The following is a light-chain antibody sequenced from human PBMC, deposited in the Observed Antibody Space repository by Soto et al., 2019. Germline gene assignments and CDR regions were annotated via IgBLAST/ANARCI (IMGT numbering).Light chain of an antibody. V-gene: IGLV1-44*01. Sequence: QLVLIQAPSASGTPGQRVTITCSGSRSNIGKNTVSWYQQLPGTAPKLLIYSNIQVLSGVPDRFSGSKSGTSASLAISGLQSEDEAEYYCAAWDDSLSGPVFGGGTQLTVL. CDR1: RSNIGKNT. CDR3: AAWDDSLSGPV. CDR2: SNI. J-gene: IGLJ3*02.